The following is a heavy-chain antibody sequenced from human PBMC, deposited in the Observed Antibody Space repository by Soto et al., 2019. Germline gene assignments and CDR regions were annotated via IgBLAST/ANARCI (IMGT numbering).Heavy chain of an antibody. Sequence: SEALSLTCTGSGASVSNEIYYWNWIRQPPGKGPEWIGYIYYSGSTNSKSSLKTRVTFSLGTSKNQFSLNLNSVTAADTAVYYCARGPDDNYYGMDVWRHGTTVTVS. D-gene: IGHD1-1*01. CDR1: GASVSNEIYY. V-gene: IGHV4-61*01. CDR3: ARGPDDNYYGMDV. CDR2: IYYSGST. J-gene: IGHJ6*01.